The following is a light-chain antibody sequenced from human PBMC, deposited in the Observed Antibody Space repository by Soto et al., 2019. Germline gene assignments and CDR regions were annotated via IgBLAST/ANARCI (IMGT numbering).Light chain of an antibody. J-gene: IGLJ2*01. CDR2: GNS. CDR3: QSYDTSLSGSV. Sequence: QSVLTQPPSVSGAPGQRVTIACTGSTSNIGAGSDVHWYQQVPGTALKLLIYGNSYRPSGVPDRFSGSKSGTSASLAITGLQAEDEADYYCQSYDTSLSGSVFGGGTKVTVL. CDR1: TSNIGAGSD. V-gene: IGLV1-40*01.